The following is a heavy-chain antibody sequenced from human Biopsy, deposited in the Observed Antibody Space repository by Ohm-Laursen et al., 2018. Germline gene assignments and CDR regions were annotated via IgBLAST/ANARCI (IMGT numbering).Heavy chain of an antibody. CDR3: ARVQMIFGGGDGLDD. Sequence: ASVKVSCKASGYTFTPYYIHWMRQAPGQGLEWMGWINPNSDDTNYAQKFQGRVTMTTDTSINAAYMELSRLRSDDTAVYYCARVQMIFGGGDGLDDWGQGTTVIVSS. J-gene: IGHJ6*02. D-gene: IGHD3/OR15-3a*01. CDR2: INPNSDDT. V-gene: IGHV1-2*02. CDR1: GYTFTPYY.